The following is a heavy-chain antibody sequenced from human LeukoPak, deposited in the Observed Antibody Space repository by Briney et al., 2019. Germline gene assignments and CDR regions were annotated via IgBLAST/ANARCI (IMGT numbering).Heavy chain of an antibody. D-gene: IGHD6-13*01. CDR3: ARVCYSSSWSLYYYYMDV. CDR2: ISAYNGNT. Sequence: ASVKVSCKASGYTFTSYGISWVRQAPGQGLEWMGWISAYNGNTNYARKLQGRVTMTTDTSTSTAYMELRSLRSDDTAVYYCARVCYSSSWSLYYYYMDVWGKGTTVTISS. CDR1: GYTFTSYG. J-gene: IGHJ6*03. V-gene: IGHV1-18*01.